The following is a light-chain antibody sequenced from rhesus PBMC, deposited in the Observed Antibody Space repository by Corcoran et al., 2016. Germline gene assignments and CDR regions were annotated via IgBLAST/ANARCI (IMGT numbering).Light chain of an antibody. CDR3: QHGYGSPYR. CDR2: KAS. CDR1: ENVNNY. V-gene: IGKV1-74*01. J-gene: IGKJ2*01. Sequence: DIQMTQSPSSLSASVGDRVTITCRASENVNNYLNCYQQKPGKAPKLLIYKASTLQSGVPSRYRGSGAATGYTFTISSLQPEDVATYYCQHGYGSPYRVGQGTKVEIK.